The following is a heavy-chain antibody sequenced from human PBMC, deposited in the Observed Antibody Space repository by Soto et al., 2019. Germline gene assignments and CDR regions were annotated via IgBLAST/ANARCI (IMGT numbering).Heavy chain of an antibody. D-gene: IGHD6-19*01. CDR2: INHSGST. J-gene: IGHJ6*02. Sequence: QVQLQQWGARLLKPSETLSLTCAVYGGSFSDYYWSWIRQPPGKGLEWIGEINHSGSTNYNPPLKSRVTISVDTSKNQFSLKLSSVTAADTAVYYCARGWLVRPMDVWGQGTTVTVSS. CDR3: ARGWLVRPMDV. V-gene: IGHV4-34*01. CDR1: GGSFSDYY.